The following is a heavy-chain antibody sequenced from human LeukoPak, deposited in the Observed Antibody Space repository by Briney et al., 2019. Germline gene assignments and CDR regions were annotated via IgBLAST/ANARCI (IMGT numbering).Heavy chain of an antibody. CDR3: TRQNSVMDYYYYGMDV. CDR1: GFTFSGSA. Sequence: GGSLRLSCAASGFTFSGSATHWVRQASGKGLEWVGRIRSKANSYATAYAASVKGRFTISRDDSKNTAYLQMNSLKTEDTAVYYCTRQNSVMDYYYYGMDVWGQGTTVTVSS. CDR2: IRSKANSYAT. D-gene: IGHD2-21*01. J-gene: IGHJ6*02. V-gene: IGHV3-73*01.